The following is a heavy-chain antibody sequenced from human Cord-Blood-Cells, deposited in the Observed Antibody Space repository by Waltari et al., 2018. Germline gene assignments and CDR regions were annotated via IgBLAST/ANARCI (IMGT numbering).Heavy chain of an antibody. CDR3: ARQVPAAIYYYYYYMDV. D-gene: IGHD2-2*01. J-gene: IGHJ6*03. CDR2: IYYSGST. V-gene: IGHV4-39*01. Sequence: QLQLQESGPGLGKPSETPSPPCPVSGGSISSSSYSLGWLSQPPGKGLEWIGSIYYSGSTYYNPSLKSRVTISVDTSKNQFSLKLSSVTAADTAVYYCARQVPAAIYYYYYYMDVWGKGTTVTVSS. CDR1: GGSISSSSYS.